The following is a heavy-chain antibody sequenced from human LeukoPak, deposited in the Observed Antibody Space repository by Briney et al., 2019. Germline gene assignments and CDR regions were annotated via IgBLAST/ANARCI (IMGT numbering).Heavy chain of an antibody. CDR2: INWNGGST. CDR3: ARGLVGATTRSTFDY. CDR1: GFTFDDYG. D-gene: IGHD1-26*01. Sequence: GGSLRLSCAASGFTFDDYGMSWVRQAPGKGLEWVSGINWNGGSTGYADSVKGRFTISRDNAKNSLYLQMNSLRVEDTALYYCARGLVGATTRSTFDYWGRGTLVTVSS. V-gene: IGHV3-20*04. J-gene: IGHJ4*02.